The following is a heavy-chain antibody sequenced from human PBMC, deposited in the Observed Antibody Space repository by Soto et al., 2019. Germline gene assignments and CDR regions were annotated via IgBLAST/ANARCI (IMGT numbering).Heavy chain of an antibody. D-gene: IGHD3-3*01. CDR3: ARVVRFLEWPNPLYYYYGMDV. V-gene: IGHV4-59*01. CDR2: IYYSGST. CDR1: GGSISSYY. J-gene: IGHJ6*04. Sequence: SETLSLTCTVSGGSISSYYWSWIRQPPGKGLEWIGYIYYSGSTNYNPSLKSRVTISVDTSKNQFSLKLSSVTAAYTAVYYCARVVRFLEWPNPLYYYYGMDVWGEGTTVTVSS.